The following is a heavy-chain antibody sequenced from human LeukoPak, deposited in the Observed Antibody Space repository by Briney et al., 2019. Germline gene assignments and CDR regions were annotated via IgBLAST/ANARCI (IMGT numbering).Heavy chain of an antibody. CDR2: INTDGTT. CDR3: GRDRNYSIDY. Sequence: PGGSLRLSCAASGFTFRTTWMHWVRQAPGKGLVWVSRINTDGTTTYADSVQGRFTIFRDNTKNTLYLQMDSRRVEDTAVYCCGRDRNYSIDYWGQGTLVTVSS. D-gene: IGHD2-15*01. CDR1: GFTFRTTW. V-gene: IGHV3-74*01. J-gene: IGHJ4*02.